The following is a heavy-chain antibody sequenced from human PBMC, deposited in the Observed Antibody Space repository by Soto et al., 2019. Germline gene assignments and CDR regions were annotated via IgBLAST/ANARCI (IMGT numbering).Heavy chain of an antibody. CDR1: GFTFSSYG. V-gene: IGHV3-30*18. Sequence: GGSLRLSCAPSGFTFSSYGMHWVRQAPGKGLEWVAVISYDGSNKYYADSVKGRFTISRDNSKNTLYLQMNSLKAEDTAVYYCAKAGRYFDWSYFDYWGQGTLVTVSS. CDR3: AKAGRYFDWSYFDY. CDR2: ISYDGSNK. D-gene: IGHD3-9*01. J-gene: IGHJ4*02.